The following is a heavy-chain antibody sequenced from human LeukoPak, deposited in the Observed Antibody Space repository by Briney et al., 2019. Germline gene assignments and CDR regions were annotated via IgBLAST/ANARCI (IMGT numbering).Heavy chain of an antibody. V-gene: IGHV4-4*02. CDR1: GGSISSSNW. D-gene: IGHD3-10*01. J-gene: IGHJ6*04. Sequence: SETLSLTCAVSGGSISSSNWWSWVRQPPGKGLEWIGEIYHSGSTNYNPSLKSRVTISVDKSKNQSSLKLSSVTAADTAVYYCARGYGSGAYYYYGMDVWGKGTTVTVSS. CDR2: IYHSGST. CDR3: ARGYGSGAYYYYGMDV.